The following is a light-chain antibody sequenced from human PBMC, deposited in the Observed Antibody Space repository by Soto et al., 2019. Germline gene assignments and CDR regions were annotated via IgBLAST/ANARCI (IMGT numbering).Light chain of an antibody. V-gene: IGKV1-39*01. CDR2: AAS. CDR1: QSISTY. CDR3: QHSYSTRWT. J-gene: IGKJ1*01. Sequence: DIQMTQSPSSVSASVGDRVTITCRASQSISTYLNWYQQKPGKAPKLLIYAASSLQSGVPSRFSGSGSGTDFTLTISSLQPEDFATYYCQHSYSTRWTFGQGTKVEIK.